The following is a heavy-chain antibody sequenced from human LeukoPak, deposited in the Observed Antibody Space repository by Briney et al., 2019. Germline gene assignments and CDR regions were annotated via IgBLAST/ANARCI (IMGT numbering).Heavy chain of an antibody. Sequence: GASVKVSCKASGGTFSSYAISWVRQAPGQGLEWMGGTIPIFGTANYAQKFQGRVTITADKSTSTAYMELSSLRSEDTAVYYCAREVYEDYYYYYMDVWGKGTTVTVSS. J-gene: IGHJ6*03. CDR1: GGTFSSYA. CDR3: AREVYEDYYYYYMDV. V-gene: IGHV1-69*06. CDR2: TIPIFGTA. D-gene: IGHD2-8*01.